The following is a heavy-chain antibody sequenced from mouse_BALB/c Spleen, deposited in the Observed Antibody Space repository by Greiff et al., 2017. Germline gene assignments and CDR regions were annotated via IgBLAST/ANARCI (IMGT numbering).Heavy chain of an antibody. J-gene: IGHJ4*01. D-gene: IGHD4-1*01. V-gene: IGHV1-69*02. CDR3: ARNGLTGTRDAMDY. CDR1: GYTFTSYW. CDR2: IDPSDSYT. Sequence: QVQLQQPGAELVKPGASVKLSCKASGYTFTSYWMHWVKQRPGQGLVWIGEIDPSDSYTNYNQKFKGKATLTVDKSSSTAYMQLSSLTSEDSAVYYCARNGLTGTRDAMDYWGQGTSVTVSS.